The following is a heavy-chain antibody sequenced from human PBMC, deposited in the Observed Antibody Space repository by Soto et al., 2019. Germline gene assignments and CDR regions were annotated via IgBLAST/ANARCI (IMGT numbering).Heavy chain of an antibody. CDR2: IIPIFGTA. Sequence: ASVKVSCKASGGTFSSYAISWVRQAPGQGLEWMGGIIPIFGTANYAQKFQGRVTITADESTSTAYMELSSLRSEDTAVYYCARWEVVPAASHYYYGMDVWGQGTTVTVSS. CDR1: GGTFSSYA. CDR3: ARWEVVPAASHYYYGMDV. J-gene: IGHJ6*02. D-gene: IGHD2-2*01. V-gene: IGHV1-69*13.